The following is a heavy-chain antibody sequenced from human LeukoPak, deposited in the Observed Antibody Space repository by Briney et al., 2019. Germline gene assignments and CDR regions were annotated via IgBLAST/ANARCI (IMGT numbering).Heavy chain of an antibody. CDR3: ARGPLTSGARYFDY. Sequence: ASVKVSCKASGYTFSSYDINWVRQATGQGLEWMAWMNPNSGSTGYTQKSQGRVTFTRNASISTAYMELSSLRSDDTAVYYCARGPLTSGARYFDYWGQGTLVTVSS. D-gene: IGHD6-19*01. CDR2: MNPNSGST. J-gene: IGHJ4*02. CDR1: GYTFSSYD. V-gene: IGHV1-8*03.